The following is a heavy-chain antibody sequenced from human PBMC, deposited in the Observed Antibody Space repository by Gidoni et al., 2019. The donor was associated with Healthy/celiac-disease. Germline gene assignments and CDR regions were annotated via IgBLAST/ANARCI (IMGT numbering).Heavy chain of an antibody. D-gene: IGHD3-10*01. J-gene: IGHJ5*02. CDR3: ARDRAPYYYGSGSYRNWFDP. CDR2: IIPIFGTA. CDR1: GGTFSSYA. Sequence: QVQLVQSGAEVKKPGSSVKVSCKASGGTFSSYAISWVRQAPGQGLEWMGGIIPIFGTANYAQKFQGRVTITADESTSTAYMKLSSLRSEDTAVYYCARDRAPYYYGSGSYRNWFDPWGQGTLVTVSS. V-gene: IGHV1-69*01.